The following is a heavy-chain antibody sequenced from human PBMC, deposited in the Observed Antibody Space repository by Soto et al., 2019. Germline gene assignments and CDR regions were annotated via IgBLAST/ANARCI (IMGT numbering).Heavy chain of an antibody. CDR1: GGTFSSYT. D-gene: IGHD4-17*01. J-gene: IGHJ4*02. V-gene: IGHV1-69*02. Sequence: QVQLVQSGAEVKKPGSSVKVSCKASGGTFSSYTINWVRQAPGQGLEWVGRIIPILGIAKNAQKFQGRVTITADKSRSTAYMEQSSLRSEDTAVYYCAAEYGANSAWGQGTLVTVSS. CDR3: AAEYGANSA. CDR2: IIPILGIA.